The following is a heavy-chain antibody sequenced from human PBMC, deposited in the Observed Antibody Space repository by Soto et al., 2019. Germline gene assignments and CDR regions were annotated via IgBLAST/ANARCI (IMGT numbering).Heavy chain of an antibody. CDR1: GFTVSTNY. V-gene: IGHV3-53*02. CDR2: IYSGGST. D-gene: IGHD3-22*01. J-gene: IGHJ4*02. Sequence: EVQLVETGGGLIQPGGSLRLSCAASGFTVSTNYMSWVRQAPGKGLEWVSLIYSGGSTYYADSVKGRFTISSDNSKNTLYLQMNSLRAEDTAVYYCASRSSGYPYYFDYWGQGTLVTVSS. CDR3: ASRSSGYPYYFDY.